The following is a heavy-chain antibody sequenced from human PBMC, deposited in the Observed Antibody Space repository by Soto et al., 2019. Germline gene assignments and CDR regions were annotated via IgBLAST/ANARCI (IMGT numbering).Heavy chain of an antibody. J-gene: IGHJ4*02. CDR1: GYTFSGSV. CDR2: INAGNGNT. Sequence: QVQLVQSGAEVKKPGASVKVSCKASGYTFSGSVMHWVRQAPGQKLEWMGWINAGNGNTIYSQKFQGRGTITRDTSARTAYMELRSLRSEDTAVYFCASESDATTVTSLDYWGQGTRVTVSS. D-gene: IGHD4-17*01. CDR3: ASESDATTVTSLDY. V-gene: IGHV1-3*01.